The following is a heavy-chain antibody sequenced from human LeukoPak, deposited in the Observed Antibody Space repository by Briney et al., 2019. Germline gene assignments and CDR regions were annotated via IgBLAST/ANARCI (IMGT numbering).Heavy chain of an antibody. Sequence: TASETLSLTCTVSGGSISSSSYYWGWIRQPPGKGLEWIGSIYYSGSTYYNPSLKSRVTISVDMSKNQFSLKLSSVTAADTAVYYCARGGVLLWFGELSAPFDYWGQGTLVTVSS. CDR2: IYYSGST. D-gene: IGHD3-10*01. CDR3: ARGGVLLWFGELSAPFDY. CDR1: GGSISSSSYY. V-gene: IGHV4-39*01. J-gene: IGHJ4*02.